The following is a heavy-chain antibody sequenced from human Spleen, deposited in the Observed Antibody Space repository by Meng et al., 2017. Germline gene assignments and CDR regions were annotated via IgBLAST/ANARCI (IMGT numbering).Heavy chain of an antibody. V-gene: IGHV3-66*01. Sequence: EVQLVESGGGLVQPGGSLRLCCVVSGFTVYSNSMSWVRQAPGKGLECVSIIYSGGTTSYADSVKGRFTISRDNSNNTLYLQMDSLRAEDTAVYYCARSLDYWGQGTLVTVSS. J-gene: IGHJ4*02. CDR2: IYSGGTT. CDR1: GFTVYSNS. CDR3: ARSLDY.